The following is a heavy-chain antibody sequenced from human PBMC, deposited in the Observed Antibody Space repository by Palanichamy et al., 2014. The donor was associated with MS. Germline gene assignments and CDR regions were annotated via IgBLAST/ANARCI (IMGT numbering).Heavy chain of an antibody. J-gene: IGHJ4*02. Sequence: EVRLEESGGGLVQPGGSLRLSCAASGVSVKNNHMSWVRQAPGKELEWVSVIYSDGSTYYADSVKGRFTSSRDNSKNTLYLQMNSLRDDDTAVYSCARDLRDYGGSRTGTWGWGRGTLVTVSS. CDR3: ARDLRDYGGSRTGTWG. V-gene: IGHV3-66*01. CDR1: GVSVKNNH. CDR2: IYSDGST. D-gene: IGHD4-23*01.